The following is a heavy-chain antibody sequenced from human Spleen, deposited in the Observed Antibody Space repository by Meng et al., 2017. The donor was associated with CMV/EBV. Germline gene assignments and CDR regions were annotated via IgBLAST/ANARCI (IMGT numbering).Heavy chain of an antibody. CDR1: GFTFSSYE. J-gene: IGHJ6*02. V-gene: IGHV3-48*03. CDR3: ASGPFSSGSAYFYYGLDV. CDR2: ISSSGSNI. D-gene: IGHD3-3*01. Sequence: GESLKISCAASGFTFSSYEMNWVRQTPGKGLEWVSYISSSGSNIYYADSVKGRFTISRDNAKKSLYLQMDSLRAEDTAVYYCASGPFSSGSAYFYYGLDVWGQGTTVTVSS.